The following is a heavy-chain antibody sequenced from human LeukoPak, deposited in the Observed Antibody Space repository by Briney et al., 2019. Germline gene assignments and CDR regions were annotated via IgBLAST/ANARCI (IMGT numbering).Heavy chain of an antibody. J-gene: IGHJ4*02. V-gene: IGHV3-11*01. CDR2: ISNSGIIE. D-gene: IGHD3-22*01. CDR1: GFIFSDYY. CDR3: ARGDSSGCPDY. Sequence: GGSLRLSCAASGFIFSDYYMNWVRQAPGKGLEWLAYISNSGIIEDYADSVKGRFTISRDNANNSLFLQMNSLTGDDTAAYYCARGDSSGCPDYWGQGTLVTVSS.